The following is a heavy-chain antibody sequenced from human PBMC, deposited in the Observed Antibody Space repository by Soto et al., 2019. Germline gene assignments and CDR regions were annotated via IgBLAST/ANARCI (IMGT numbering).Heavy chain of an antibody. Sequence: ASVKVSCKAAGYSFSSYGISWVRQAPGQGLEWMGWISVNNGNTNYAPKFQGRVTMTTDTSTSTAYMELRSLRSDDTAVYYCATSYDSGFDPWGQGTLVTVSS. D-gene: IGHD5-12*01. CDR3: ATSYDSGFDP. CDR2: ISVNNGNT. CDR1: GYSFSSYG. V-gene: IGHV1-18*04. J-gene: IGHJ5*02.